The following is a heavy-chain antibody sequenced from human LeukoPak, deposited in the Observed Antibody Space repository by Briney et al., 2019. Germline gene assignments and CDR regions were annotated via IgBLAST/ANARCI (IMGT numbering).Heavy chain of an antibody. CDR2: IYSGGST. Sequence: PGGSLRLSCAASGFTVSSNYMSWVRQAPGKGLEWVSVIYSGGSTYYADSVKGRLTISRDNSKNTLYLQMNSLRAEDTAVYYCARGPEYYVSGSYWLDPWGQGTLVTVSS. V-gene: IGHV3-66*01. J-gene: IGHJ5*02. CDR3: ARGPEYYVSGSYWLDP. D-gene: IGHD3-10*01. CDR1: GFTVSSNY.